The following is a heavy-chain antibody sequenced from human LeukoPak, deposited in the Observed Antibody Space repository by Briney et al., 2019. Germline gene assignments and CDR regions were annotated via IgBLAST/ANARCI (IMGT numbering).Heavy chain of an antibody. V-gene: IGHV3-7*01. CDR1: GFTFSSYW. Sequence: GGSLRLSCAASGFTFSSYWMSWVRQAPGKGLEWVANIKQDGSEKYYVDSVKGRFTISRDNAKNSLYLQMNSLRADDTAVYYCARTPSRGRDDYFDYWGLGTLVIVSS. D-gene: IGHD2-15*01. CDR2: IKQDGSEK. CDR3: ARTPSRGRDDYFDY. J-gene: IGHJ4*02.